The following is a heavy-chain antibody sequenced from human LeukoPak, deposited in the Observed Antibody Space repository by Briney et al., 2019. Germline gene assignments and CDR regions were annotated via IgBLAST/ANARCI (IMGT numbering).Heavy chain of an antibody. V-gene: IGHV3-7*04. CDR2: IKQDRSEK. CDR1: GFTFSFYW. J-gene: IGHJ4*02. D-gene: IGHD3-22*01. CDR3: ARDEHQYYSESSGRFDF. Sequence: GGSLRHSCVAYGFTFSFYWLAWVRQAPGKGLEWLANIKQDRSEKYYVDSARGRFTISRDDAKNSLYLQMNSLRAEDTAAYYCARDEHQYYSESSGRFDFWGQGVLVTVSS.